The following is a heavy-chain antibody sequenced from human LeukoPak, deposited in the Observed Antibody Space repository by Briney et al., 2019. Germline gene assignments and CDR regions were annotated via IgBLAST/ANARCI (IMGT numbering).Heavy chain of an antibody. D-gene: IGHD2-15*01. CDR3: ARSYPLWKVVAATPGAFDI. CDR1: GGSISSYY. CDR2: IYYSGST. J-gene: IGHJ3*02. V-gene: IGHV4-59*08. Sequence: SETLSLTCTVSGGSISSYYWSWIRQPPGKGLEWIGYIYYSGSTNYNPSLKSRVTISVDTSKNQFSLKLSSVTAADTAVYYCARSYPLWKVVAATPGAFDIWGLGTMVTVSS.